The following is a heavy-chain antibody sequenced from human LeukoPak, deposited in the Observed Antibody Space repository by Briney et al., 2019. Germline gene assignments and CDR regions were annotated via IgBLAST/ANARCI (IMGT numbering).Heavy chain of an antibody. CDR2: INPNSGGT. Sequence: GASVKVSCKASGYTFTGYYMHWVRQAPGQGLEWMGWINPNSGGTNYAQKLQGRVTMTTDTSTSTAYMELRSLRSDDTAVYYCARGRLVAIYWFDPWGQGTLVTVSS. V-gene: IGHV1-2*02. J-gene: IGHJ5*02. CDR1: GYTFTGYY. CDR3: ARGRLVAIYWFDP. D-gene: IGHD3-16*01.